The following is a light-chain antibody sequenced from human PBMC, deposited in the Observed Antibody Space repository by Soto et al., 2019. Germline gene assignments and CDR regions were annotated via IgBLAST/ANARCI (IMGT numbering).Light chain of an antibody. CDR3: AAWDDSLSAFCV. J-gene: IGLJ1*01. CDR1: SSNIGSNY. Sequence: QSVLTQPPSASGTPGQRVTISCSGSSSNIGSNYVYWYQQLPGTAPKLLIYRNNQRPSGVPDRFSGSKSGTSASLAISGLRSEDEADDYCAAWDDSLSAFCVFGTGTKLTVL. V-gene: IGLV1-47*01. CDR2: RNN.